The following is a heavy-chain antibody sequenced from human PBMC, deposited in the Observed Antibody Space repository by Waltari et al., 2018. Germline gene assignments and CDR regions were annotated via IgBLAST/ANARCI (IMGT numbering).Heavy chain of an antibody. CDR3: ARVNPWNPDYYGSGSYYSHYYFDY. Sequence: QVQLQESGPGLVKPSETLSLTCTVSGGSISSYYWSWIRQPPGKGLEWIGYIYYSGSTNYNPSLKSRVTISVDTSKNQFSLKLSSVTAADTAVYYCARVNPWNPDYYGSGSYYSHYYFDYWGQGTLVTVSS. CDR1: GGSISSYY. J-gene: IGHJ4*02. D-gene: IGHD3-10*01. V-gene: IGHV4-59*01. CDR2: IYYSGST.